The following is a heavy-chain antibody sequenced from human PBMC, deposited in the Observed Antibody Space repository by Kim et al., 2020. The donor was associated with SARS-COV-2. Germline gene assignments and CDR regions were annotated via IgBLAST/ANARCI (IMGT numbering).Heavy chain of an antibody. J-gene: IGHJ3*01. CDR1: GFTFSTYA. CDR2: ISGSGGIT. Sequence: GGSLRLSCGASGFTFSTYAMSWVRQAPGKGLEWVSAISGSGGITYYADSVKGRFTISRDNSKNTLYLQMNSLRADDTAVYYCARDHYGGAFDVWGQGTMVTVSS. CDR3: ARDHYGGAFDV. D-gene: IGHD4-17*01. V-gene: IGHV3-23*01.